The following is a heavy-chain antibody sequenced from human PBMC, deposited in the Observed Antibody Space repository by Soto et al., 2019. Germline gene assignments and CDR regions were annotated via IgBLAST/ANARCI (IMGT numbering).Heavy chain of an antibody. CDR3: ARDLGIFGRRAYYYYGMDV. Sequence: SETLSLTCTVSGGSISSYYWSWIRQPPGKGLEWIGYIYYSGSTNYNPSLKSRVTISVDTSKNQFSLKLSSVTAADTAVYYCARDLGIFGRRAYYYYGMDVWGQGTTVTVS. J-gene: IGHJ6*02. CDR1: GGSISSYY. CDR2: IYYSGST. D-gene: IGHD3-3*01. V-gene: IGHV4-59*01.